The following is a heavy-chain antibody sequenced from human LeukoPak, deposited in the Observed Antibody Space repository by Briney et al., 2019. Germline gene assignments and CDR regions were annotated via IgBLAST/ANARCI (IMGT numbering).Heavy chain of an antibody. CDR1: GFTVSSNY. V-gene: IGHV3-66*02. CDR3: AKDYVLMN. CDR2: IYSGGST. Sequence: PGGSLRLSCAASGFTVSSNYMSWVRQAPGRGLEWVSPIYSGGSTYYADSVKGRFTISRDNSKNTLYLQMNSLRAEDTAVYYCAKDYVLMNWGQGTLVTVSS. J-gene: IGHJ4*02. D-gene: IGHD3-16*01.